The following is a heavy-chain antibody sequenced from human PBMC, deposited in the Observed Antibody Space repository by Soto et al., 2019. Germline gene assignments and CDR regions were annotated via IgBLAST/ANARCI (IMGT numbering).Heavy chain of an antibody. Sequence: SETLSLTCAVYGGSFSGYYWSWIRQPPGKGLEWIGEINHSGSTNYNPSLKSRVTISVDTSKNQFSLKLSSVTAADTAVYYCARGSYKRYCSGGSCYSGYFQHWGQGTLVTVSS. CDR3: ARGSYKRYCSGGSCYSGYFQH. V-gene: IGHV4-34*01. CDR1: GGSFSGYY. CDR2: INHSGST. D-gene: IGHD2-15*01. J-gene: IGHJ1*01.